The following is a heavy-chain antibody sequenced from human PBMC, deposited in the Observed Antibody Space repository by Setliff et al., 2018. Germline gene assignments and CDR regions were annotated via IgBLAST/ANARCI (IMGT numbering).Heavy chain of an antibody. CDR1: GFNFSGFV. CDR3: AKVGYSAYDGSDGDY. V-gene: IGHV3-30*02. Sequence: QAGGSLRLSCAASGFNFSGFVMNWVRQAPGKGLEWVAIIRYDGSNKYYPDYVKGRFTISRDNSKNTLYLQMNSLRPEDTAVYYCAKVGYSAYDGSDGDYWGQGTLVTVSS. D-gene: IGHD5-12*01. J-gene: IGHJ4*02. CDR2: IRYDGSNK.